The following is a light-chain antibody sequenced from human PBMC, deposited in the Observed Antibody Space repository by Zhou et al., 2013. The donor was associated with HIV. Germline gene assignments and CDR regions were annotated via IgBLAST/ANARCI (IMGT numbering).Light chain of an antibody. V-gene: IGKV1-5*03. CDR1: QSISSW. J-gene: IGKJ1*01. Sequence: DIQMTQSPSTLSASVGDRVTITCRASQSISSWLAWYQQKPGKAPKLLIYKASSLESGVPSRFSGSGSGTEFTLTISSLQPDDFATYYCQQYYGYPRTFGQGTKVEIK. CDR2: KAS. CDR3: QQYYGYPRT.